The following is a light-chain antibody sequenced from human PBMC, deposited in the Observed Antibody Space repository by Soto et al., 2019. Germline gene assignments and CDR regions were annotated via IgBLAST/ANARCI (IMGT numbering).Light chain of an antibody. CDR2: ADT. CDR1: SSDVGSYAL. CDR3: CSYAGSTTLI. Sequence: QSVLTQPASVSGSPGQSITLSCTGTSSDVGSYALVSWYQHHPGKAPKLIICADTNRPSGFSDRFSGSKSGNTASLTISGLQAEDEGDYYCCSYAGSTTLIFGGGTKLTVL. J-gene: IGLJ2*01. V-gene: IGLV2-23*01.